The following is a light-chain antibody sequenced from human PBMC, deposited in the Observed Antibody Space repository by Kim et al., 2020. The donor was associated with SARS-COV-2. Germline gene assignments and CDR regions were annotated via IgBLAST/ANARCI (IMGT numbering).Light chain of an antibody. Sequence: SSELTQDPAVSVALGQTVRITCLGDSLRSYYASWYQQKPSQAPVLVIYDRNNRPSGIPDRFSGSSSGDTTSLTITGAQPEDEADYYCNSRDSSGTHLVFG. J-gene: IGLJ2*01. CDR3: NSRDSSGTHLV. CDR2: DRN. CDR1: SLRSYY. V-gene: IGLV3-19*01.